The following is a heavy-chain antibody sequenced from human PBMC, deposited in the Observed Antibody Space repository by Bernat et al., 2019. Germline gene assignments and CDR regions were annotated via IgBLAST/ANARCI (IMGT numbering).Heavy chain of an antibody. D-gene: IGHD2-2*01. CDR3: ARAVVPAEGKHPPGHHYYYYMDV. CDR2: INHSGST. J-gene: IGHJ6*03. V-gene: IGHV4-34*01. CDR1: GGSFSGYY. Sequence: QVQLQQWGAGLLKPSETLSLTCAAYGGSFSGYYWSWIRQPPGEGLEWIGEINHSGSTNYNPSLTSRVTISVDTSKNQFSLKLSSVTAADPAVYYCARAVVPAEGKHPPGHHYYYYMDVWGKGTTVTVSS.